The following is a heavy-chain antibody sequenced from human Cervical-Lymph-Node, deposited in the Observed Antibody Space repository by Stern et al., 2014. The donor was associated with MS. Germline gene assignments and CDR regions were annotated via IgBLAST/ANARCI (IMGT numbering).Heavy chain of an antibody. D-gene: IGHD3-22*01. CDR2: INLNSGVT. J-gene: IGHJ4*02. CDR3: AREGGPTMKNSFDL. Sequence: VQLEESGAEMKEPGASVKVSCKASVDTFGGTYLHWVRQAPGQGLEWMAWINLNSGVTNFAQNFRGRVTLTRDTSINTAYMELDSLTSDDTAVYYCAREGGPTMKNSFDLWGQGTVVTVSS. V-gene: IGHV1-2*02. CDR1: VDTFGGTY.